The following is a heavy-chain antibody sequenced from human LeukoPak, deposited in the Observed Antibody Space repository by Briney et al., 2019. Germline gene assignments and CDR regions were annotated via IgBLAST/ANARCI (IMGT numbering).Heavy chain of an antibody. Sequence: PSETLSLTCTVSGTSITTYYWSWIRQPPGKGLEWIGYIYYSGSTTYNPSLKGRVTISVDSSKNQFSLKLSSVTAADTAVYYCARDYDSTGYYDFWGQGTLVTVSS. CDR1: GTSITTYY. V-gene: IGHV4-59*01. CDR2: IYYSGST. D-gene: IGHD3-22*01. J-gene: IGHJ4*02. CDR3: ARDYDSTGYYDF.